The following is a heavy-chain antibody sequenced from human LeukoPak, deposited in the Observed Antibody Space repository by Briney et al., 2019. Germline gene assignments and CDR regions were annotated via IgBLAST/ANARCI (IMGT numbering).Heavy chain of an antibody. D-gene: IGHD1-26*01. CDR1: GFTVSSNY. J-gene: IGHJ6*02. CDR3: ARDMLGLSGTVGLPKSYGMDV. V-gene: IGHV3-53*01. CDR2: IYSGGST. Sequence: HAGGSLRLSCAASGFTVSSNYMSWVRQAPGKGLEWGSAIYSGGSTYYADSVKGRFTISRDNSKNTLYLQMNSLRAEDTAVYYCARDMLGLSGTVGLPKSYGMDVWGQGTTVTVSS.